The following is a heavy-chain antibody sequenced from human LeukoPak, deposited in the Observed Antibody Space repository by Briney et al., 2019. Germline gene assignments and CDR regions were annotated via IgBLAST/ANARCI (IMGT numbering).Heavy chain of an antibody. CDR3: ARDAYDILTGYVGYYYGMDV. CDR1: GFTFSSYA. Sequence: GVSLRLSCAASGFTFSSYAMHGFRQAPGKGLEWVAVISYDGSNKYYADSVKGRFTISRDNSKNTLYLQMNSLRAEDTAVYYCARDAYDILTGYVGYYYGMDVWGQGTTVTVSS. CDR2: ISYDGSNK. J-gene: IGHJ6*02. V-gene: IGHV3-30-3*01. D-gene: IGHD3-9*01.